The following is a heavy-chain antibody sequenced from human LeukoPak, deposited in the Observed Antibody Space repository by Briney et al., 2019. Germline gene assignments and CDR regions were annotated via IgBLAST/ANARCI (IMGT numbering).Heavy chain of an antibody. CDR3: VRDNSNPH. CDR1: GFTVSSNY. D-gene: IGHD4-11*01. V-gene: IGHV3-53*01. CDR2: IYSGGST. Sequence: GGSLRLSCAASGFTVSSNYMSWVRQAPGKGLEWVSVIYSGGSTYYVDSVKGRFTISRDNSKNTVYLQMNSVRAEDTAMYYCVRDNSNPHWGQGTLVTVSS. J-gene: IGHJ4*02.